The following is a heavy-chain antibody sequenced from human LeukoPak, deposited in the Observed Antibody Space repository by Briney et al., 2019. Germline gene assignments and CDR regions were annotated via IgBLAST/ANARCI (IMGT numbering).Heavy chain of an antibody. CDR3: ARHVWFGELLA. CDR1: GFTFSSYA. Sequence: LRLSCAASGFTFSSYAMSWVRQAPGKGLEWIGSIYHSGSTYYNPSLKSRVTISVDTSKNQFSLKMRSVTAADTAVYYCARHVWFGELLAWGQGTLVTVSS. CDR2: IYHSGST. V-gene: IGHV4-38-2*01. J-gene: IGHJ5*02. D-gene: IGHD3-10*01.